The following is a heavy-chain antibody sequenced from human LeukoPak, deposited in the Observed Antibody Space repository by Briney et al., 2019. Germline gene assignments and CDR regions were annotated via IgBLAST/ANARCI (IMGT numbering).Heavy chain of an antibody. V-gene: IGHV3-7*01. CDR2: IKQDGSQM. CDR1: GFIFSSYW. J-gene: IGHJ4*02. D-gene: IGHD6-13*01. CDR3: VRGSYTTIWYEPDRDY. Sequence: GGSLRLSCAASGFIFSSYWMTWVRQAPGKGPEWVANIKQDGSQMFYVDSVKGRFTISRDNAKNSLYLQMNSLRVEDTAVYYCVRGSYTTIWYEPDRDYWGQGTLVTVSS.